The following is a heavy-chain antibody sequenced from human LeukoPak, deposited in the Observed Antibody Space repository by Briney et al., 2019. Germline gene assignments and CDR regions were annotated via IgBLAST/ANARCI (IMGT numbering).Heavy chain of an antibody. CDR1: GGTFSNYA. D-gene: IGHD2-2*01. J-gene: IGHJ4*02. CDR2: IIPILGIA. Sequence: SVKVSCKASGGTFSNYAISWVRQAPGQGLEWMGRIIPILGIANYAQKFQGRVTITADESTSTAYMELSSLRSEDTAVYYCARWYCSSTSCNFYYFDYWGQGTLVTVSS. V-gene: IGHV1-69*04. CDR3: ARWYCSSTSCNFYYFDY.